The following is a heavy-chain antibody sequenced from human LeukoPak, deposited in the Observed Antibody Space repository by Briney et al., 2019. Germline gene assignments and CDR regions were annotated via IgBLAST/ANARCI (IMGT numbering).Heavy chain of an antibody. CDR2: IYYSGST. D-gene: IGHD3-22*01. J-gene: IGHJ3*02. CDR1: GGSTSSGDYY. Sequence: SETLSLTCTVSGGSTSSGDYYWGWIRQPPGKGLEWIGNIYYSGSTYYNPPLKSRVTISADTSKNQFSLKLSSVTAADTAVYYCARDGYYYDSSGYYYEVGAFDIWGQGTMVTVSS. V-gene: IGHV4-39*07. CDR3: ARDGYYYDSSGYYYEVGAFDI.